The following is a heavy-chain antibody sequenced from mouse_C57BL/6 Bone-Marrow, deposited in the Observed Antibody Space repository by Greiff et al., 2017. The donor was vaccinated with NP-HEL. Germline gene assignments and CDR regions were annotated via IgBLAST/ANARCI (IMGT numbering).Heavy chain of an antibody. J-gene: IGHJ4*01. D-gene: IGHD1-1*02. V-gene: IGHV1-82*01. CDR1: GYAFSSSW. CDR2: IYPGDGDT. Sequence: QVQLKQSGPELVKPGASVKISCKASGYAFSSSWMNWVKQRPGQGLEWIGRIYPGDGDTNYNGKFKGKATLTADKSSSTAYMQLSSLTSENSAVYFSARSEPFMVLYAMDYWGQGTTVTVSS. CDR3: ARSEPFMVLYAMDY.